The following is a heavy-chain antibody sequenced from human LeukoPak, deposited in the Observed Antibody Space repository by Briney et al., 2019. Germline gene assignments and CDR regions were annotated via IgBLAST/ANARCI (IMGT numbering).Heavy chain of an antibody. CDR1: GYTFNNAW. Sequence: SGGSLRLSCAASGYTFNNAWMNWVRQAPGKGLEWVGRIKSKTDGGTTDYAAPVKGRFTISRDDSKDTVYLQMNILRTEDTAVYYCTTDWGKTYYYDSYGYYHSAGFDYWGQGTLVTVSS. V-gene: IGHV3-15*01. J-gene: IGHJ4*02. CDR2: IKSKTDGGTT. CDR3: TTDWGKTYYYDSYGYYHSAGFDY. D-gene: IGHD3-22*01.